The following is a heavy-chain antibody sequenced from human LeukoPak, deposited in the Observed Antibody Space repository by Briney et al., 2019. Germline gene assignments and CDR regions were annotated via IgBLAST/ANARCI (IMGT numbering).Heavy chain of an antibody. CDR1: GGTFSSYA. J-gene: IGHJ6*02. CDR3: ARVSARYSNYYYYGMDV. V-gene: IGHV1-69*13. CDR2: IIPICGTA. Sequence: SVKVSCKASGGTFSSYAISWVRQAPGQGLEWMGGIIPICGTANYAQKFQGRVTITADESTSTAYMELSSLRSEGTAVYYCARVSARYSNYYYYGMDVWGQGTTVTVSS. D-gene: IGHD4-11*01.